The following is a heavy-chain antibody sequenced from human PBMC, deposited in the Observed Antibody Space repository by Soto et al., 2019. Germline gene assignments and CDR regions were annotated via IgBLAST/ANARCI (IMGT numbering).Heavy chain of an antibody. V-gene: IGHV3-33*01. Sequence: PGGSLRLSCAASGFTFSGYGMHWVRQAPGKGLEWVAVIWYDGSNKYYADSVKGRFTISRDNSKNTLYLQMNSLRAEDTAVYYCAREYYDFWSGYLNWFDPWGQGTLVTVSS. CDR2: IWYDGSNK. CDR3: AREYYDFWSGYLNWFDP. J-gene: IGHJ5*02. CDR1: GFTFSGYG. D-gene: IGHD3-3*01.